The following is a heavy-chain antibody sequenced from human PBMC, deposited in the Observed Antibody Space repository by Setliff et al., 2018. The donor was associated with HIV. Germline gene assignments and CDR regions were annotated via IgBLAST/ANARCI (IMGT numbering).Heavy chain of an antibody. CDR2: ISASATYI. J-gene: IGHJ4*02. CDR3: ASLYYYDSSGYPDDY. D-gene: IGHD3-22*01. CDR1: GFTFSNYS. Sequence: PGGSLRLSCAASGFTFSNYSMNWVRQTPGKGLEWVSSISASATYIYYADSVKGRFTISRDNAENSLYLQMNSLRAEDTAVYYCASLYYYDSSGYPDDYWGQGTL. V-gene: IGHV3-21*01.